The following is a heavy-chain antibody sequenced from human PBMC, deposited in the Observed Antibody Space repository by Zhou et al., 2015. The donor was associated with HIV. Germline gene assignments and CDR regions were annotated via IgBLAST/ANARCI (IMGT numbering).Heavy chain of an antibody. CDR3: TRDRAGKVERDSPEYVGWFDP. Sequence: QVQLVQSGTEVKRPGASVKVSCKASGYIFTGYYIHWVRQAPGQGLEYLGWINPKTGATNYVEKFKGRVTLTRDTSVRTGYMELSWLRSDDTAVYFCTRDRAGKVERDSPEYVGWFDPWGQGTLVIVSS. CDR1: GYIFTGYY. D-gene: IGHD1-1*01. CDR2: INPKTGAT. J-gene: IGHJ5*02. V-gene: IGHV1-2*02.